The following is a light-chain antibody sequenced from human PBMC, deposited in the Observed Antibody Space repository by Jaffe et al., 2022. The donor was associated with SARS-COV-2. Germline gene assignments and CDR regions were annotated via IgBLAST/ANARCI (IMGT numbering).Light chain of an antibody. CDR1: QGIASN. V-gene: IGKV1-9*01. J-gene: IGKJ4*01. Sequence: DIQLTQSPSFLSASVGDRVTITCRASQGIASNLAWYQQKPGKAPKLLIYAASTLQSGVPSRFSGSRSEAEFTLTISSLQPEDFATYYCQQLNTYPSLTFGGGTKVEIK. CDR3: QQLNTYPSLT. CDR2: AAS.